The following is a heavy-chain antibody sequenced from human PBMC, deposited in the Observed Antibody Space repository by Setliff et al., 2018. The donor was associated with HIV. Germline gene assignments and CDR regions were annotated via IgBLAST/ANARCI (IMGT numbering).Heavy chain of an antibody. Sequence: PWGSLRLSCAASGFTFSTHEMNWVRQTPGKGLEWVSYISASGRTIYYVDSVKGRFTISRDNAKKSLYLQMNSLRAEDTAVYYCARGEPTVLVVPAAFFDYWGQGTLVTVSS. D-gene: IGHD2-2*01. V-gene: IGHV3-48*03. CDR1: GFTFSTHE. J-gene: IGHJ4*02. CDR2: ISASGRTI. CDR3: ARGEPTVLVVPAAFFDY.